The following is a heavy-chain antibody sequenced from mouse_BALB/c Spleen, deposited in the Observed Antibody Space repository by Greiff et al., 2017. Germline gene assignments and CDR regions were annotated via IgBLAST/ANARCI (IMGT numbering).Heavy chain of an antibody. D-gene: IGHD2-14*01. J-gene: IGHJ4*01. CDR3: ARKGYRSYAMDY. CDR2: ISYSGST. CDR1: GDSITSGY. V-gene: IGHV3-8*02. Sequence: DVMLVESGPSLVKPSQTLSLTCSVTGDSITSGYWNWIRKFPGNKLEYMGYISYSGSTYYNPSLKSRISITRDTSKNQYYLQLNSVTTEDTATYYCARKGYRSYAMDYWGQGTSVTVSS.